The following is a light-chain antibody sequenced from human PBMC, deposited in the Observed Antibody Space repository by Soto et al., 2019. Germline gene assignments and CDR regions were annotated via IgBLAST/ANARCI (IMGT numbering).Light chain of an antibody. CDR3: QQYNNWPPLT. CDR2: GAS. CDR1: QTVNSN. J-gene: IGKJ4*01. Sequence: EIVMTQSPATLSVSPGERATLSCRASQTVNSNLAWYQKNPGQAPRLLIYGASTRAPGIPARFSGSGSGTEFTLTISSLQSEDFAVYYCQQYNNWPPLTFGGGTKVEIK. V-gene: IGKV3D-15*01.